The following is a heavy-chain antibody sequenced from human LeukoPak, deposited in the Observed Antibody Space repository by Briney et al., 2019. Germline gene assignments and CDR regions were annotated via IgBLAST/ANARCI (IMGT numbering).Heavy chain of an antibody. J-gene: IGHJ4*02. CDR3: AKDALLHSLLWFGELSFPYFDY. V-gene: IGHV1-69*01. CDR1: GGTFSSYA. Sequence: ASVKVSCKASGGTFSSYAISWVRQAPGQGLEWMGGIIPIFGTANYAQKFQGRVTITADESTSTAYMELSSLRSEDTALYYCAKDALLHSLLWFGELSFPYFDYWGQGTLVTVSS. CDR2: IIPIFGTA. D-gene: IGHD3-10*01.